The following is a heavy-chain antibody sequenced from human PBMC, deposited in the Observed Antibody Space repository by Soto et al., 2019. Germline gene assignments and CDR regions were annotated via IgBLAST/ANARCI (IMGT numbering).Heavy chain of an antibody. CDR2: LYPGDSET. CDR3: ARAYGVVIEFDY. V-gene: IGHV5-51*01. J-gene: IGHJ4*02. D-gene: IGHD3-3*01. Sequence: EVQLVQSAAEVKKPGASLKISCQASGYTFSDFWIGWVRQMPGKGLEWMGMLYPGDSETRYSPSFQGQVTISADKSSTTAYLQWSSLKASDTAIYFCARAYGVVIEFDYWGQGTLLTVSS. CDR1: GYTFSDFW.